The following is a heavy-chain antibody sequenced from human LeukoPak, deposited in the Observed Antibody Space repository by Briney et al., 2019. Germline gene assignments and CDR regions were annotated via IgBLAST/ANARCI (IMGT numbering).Heavy chain of an antibody. J-gene: IGHJ2*01. CDR3: ARGVSYYYDNSGHPGWYFDL. D-gene: IGHD3-22*01. CDR1: GFTFNYYD. V-gene: IGHV3-13*01. CDR2: IRTTGDT. Sequence: GGSLRLSCAVSGFTFNYYDMHWVRQAPGKRLEWVSAIRTTGDTHYPDSVKGRFAISREHAKNSVHLHMNTLRAGNTALYSCARGVSYYYDNSGHPGWYFDLWGRGTLVTVSS.